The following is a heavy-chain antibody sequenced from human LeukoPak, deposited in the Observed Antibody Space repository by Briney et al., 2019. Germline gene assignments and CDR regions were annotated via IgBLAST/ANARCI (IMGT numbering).Heavy chain of an antibody. V-gene: IGHV3-66*01. CDR1: GFTVSSNY. J-gene: IGHJ4*02. Sequence: GGSLRLSCAASGFTVSSNYMSWVRQAPGKGLEWVSVIYSGGSTYYADSVKGRFIISRDNSKNTLYLQMNSLRAEDTAVYYCARVDYGDYGFDYWGQGTLVTVSS. CDR2: IYSGGST. D-gene: IGHD4-17*01. CDR3: ARVDYGDYGFDY.